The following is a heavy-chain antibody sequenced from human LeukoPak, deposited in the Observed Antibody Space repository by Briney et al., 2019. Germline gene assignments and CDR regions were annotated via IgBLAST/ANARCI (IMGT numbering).Heavy chain of an antibody. Sequence: SETLSLTCTVSGGSISSSSYYWGWIRQPPGKGLEWIGSIYYSGSTYYNPSLKSRVTISVDTSENQFSLKLSSVTAADTAVYYCARQALVIAVYWGQGTLVTVSS. J-gene: IGHJ4*02. D-gene: IGHD6-19*01. CDR1: GGSISSSSYY. CDR2: IYYSGST. V-gene: IGHV4-39*01. CDR3: ARQALVIAVY.